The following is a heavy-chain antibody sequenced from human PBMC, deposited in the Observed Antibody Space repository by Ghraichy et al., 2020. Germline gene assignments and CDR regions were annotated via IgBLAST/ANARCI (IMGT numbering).Heavy chain of an antibody. V-gene: IGHV1-2*02. Sequence: ASVKVSCKASGYTFTGYYMHWVRQAPGQGLEWMGWINPNSGGTNYAQKFQGRVTMTRDTSISTAYMELSRLRSDDTAVYYCARGPFLSSAAFDIWGQGTMVTVSS. J-gene: IGHJ3*02. CDR1: GYTFTGYY. CDR3: ARGPFLSSAAFDI. D-gene: IGHD2/OR15-2a*01. CDR2: INPNSGGT.